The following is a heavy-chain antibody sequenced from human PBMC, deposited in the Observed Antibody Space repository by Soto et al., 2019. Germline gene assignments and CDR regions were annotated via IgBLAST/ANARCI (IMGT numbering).Heavy chain of an antibody. V-gene: IGHV3-23*01. J-gene: IGHJ4*02. CDR3: AKDLRRLSVAARSVFDF. CDR2: ISGSSGGST. Sequence: PGGSLRLSCAGSGFTFSNYAMSWVRQAPGRGLEWVSTISGSSGGSTYYADSVKGRFTISRDNSKNTLYLQMNSLRADDTAIFYCAKDLRRLSVAARSVFDFWGQGTQVTVSS. CDR1: GFTFSNYA. D-gene: IGHD6-6*01.